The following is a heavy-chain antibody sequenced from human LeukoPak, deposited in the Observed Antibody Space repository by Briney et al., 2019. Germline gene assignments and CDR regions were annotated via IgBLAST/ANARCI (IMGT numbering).Heavy chain of an antibody. D-gene: IGHD3-10*01. CDR2: ISSSGSTI. Sequence: PGGSLRLSCAASGFTFSDYYMSWIRQAPGKGLEWASYISSSGSTIYYADSVKGRFTISRDNAKNSLYLQMNSLRAEDTAVYYCARGRSNTMVRGVIITYYFDYWGQGTLVTVSS. V-gene: IGHV3-11*04. CDR3: ARGRSNTMVRGVIITYYFDY. CDR1: GFTFSDYY. J-gene: IGHJ4*02.